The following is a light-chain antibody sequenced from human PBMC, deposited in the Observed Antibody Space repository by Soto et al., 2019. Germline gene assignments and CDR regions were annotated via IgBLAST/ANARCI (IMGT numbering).Light chain of an antibody. CDR1: QTISSW. CDR3: QQYDTYWT. V-gene: IGKV1-5*03. Sequence: DIQMTQSPSTLSGSVGDRVTITCRASQTISSWLAWYQQKPGKAPKLLIYKASSLKSGVPLRFSGSGSGTEFTLTINSLQPDDFATYYCQQYDTYWTFGQGTTGDIK. J-gene: IGKJ1*01. CDR2: KAS.